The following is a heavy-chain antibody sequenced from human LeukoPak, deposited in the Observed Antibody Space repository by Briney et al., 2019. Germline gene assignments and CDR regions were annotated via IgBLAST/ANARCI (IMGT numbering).Heavy chain of an antibody. V-gene: IGHV4-4*07. CDR2: IYTSESP. CDR3: ARSDGYGLVGI. CDR1: GGSISSYH. J-gene: IGHJ3*02. D-gene: IGHD3-10*01. Sequence: SETLSLTCTVSGGSISSYHWSWIRQPAGKGLEWIGRIYTSESPTYNPSLKSRVTMSLDTSKNHFSLTLSSVTAADTAVYYCARSDGYGLVGIWGQGTMVTVSS.